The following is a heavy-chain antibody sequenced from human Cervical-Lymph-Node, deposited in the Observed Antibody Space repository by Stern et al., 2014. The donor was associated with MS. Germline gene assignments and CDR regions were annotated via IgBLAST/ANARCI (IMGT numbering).Heavy chain of an antibody. Sequence: VQLVESGAEVKKPGSSVKVSCKASGGTFSSYAISWVRQAPGQGLEGMGGIIPIFVTANYAQKFQGRVTITADESTSTAYMELRSLRSDDTAVYYCARTISSGWHDVVDYWGQGTLVTVSS. CDR2: IIPIFVTA. D-gene: IGHD6-19*01. CDR1: GGTFSSYA. CDR3: ARTISSGWHDVVDY. J-gene: IGHJ4*02. V-gene: IGHV1-69*01.